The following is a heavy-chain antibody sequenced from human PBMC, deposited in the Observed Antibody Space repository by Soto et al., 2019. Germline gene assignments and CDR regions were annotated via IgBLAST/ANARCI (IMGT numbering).Heavy chain of an antibody. CDR2: TSYDGSNK. V-gene: IGHV3-30*19. Sequence: QGQLVESGGGVVQPGTSLRLSCVGSGFTFRSYVIHWVRQAPGKGLEWVALTSYDGSNKYYDDSVKGRFTISRDNSRNTVDLQIDNLRLEDTALYYCARWGTTGGLDVWGQGTLVSVSS. D-gene: IGHD3-16*01. CDR3: ARWGTTGGLDV. CDR1: GFTFRSYV. J-gene: IGHJ4*02.